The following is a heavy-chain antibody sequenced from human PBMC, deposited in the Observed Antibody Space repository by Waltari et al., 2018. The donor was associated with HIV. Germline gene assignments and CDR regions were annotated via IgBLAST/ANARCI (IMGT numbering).Heavy chain of an antibody. J-gene: IGHJ6*02. D-gene: IGHD3-10*01. Sequence: QLGQSGSELKKPGASVKVSCKAAGYTFPNYAMNWVRQAPGQGLEWMGWINTNTGNPTYAQCFTGRFVFSLDTSVSTAYLQISSLKAEDTAVYYCARITMTLGRGMDVWGQGTTVTVSS. CDR2: INTNTGNP. CDR3: ARITMTLGRGMDV. CDR1: GYTFPNYA. V-gene: IGHV7-4-1*02.